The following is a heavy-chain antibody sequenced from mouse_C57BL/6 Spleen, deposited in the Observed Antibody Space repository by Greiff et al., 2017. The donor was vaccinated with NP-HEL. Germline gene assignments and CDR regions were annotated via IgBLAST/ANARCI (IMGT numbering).Heavy chain of an antibody. CDR1: GFSFNTYA. J-gene: IGHJ3*01. CDR3: VRHGSSYSWFAY. Sequence: EVQGVESGGGLVQPKGSLKLSCAASGFSFNTYAMNWVRQAPGKGLEWVARIRSKSNNYATYSADSVKDRFTISRDDSESMLYLQMNNLKTEDTAMYYCVRHGSSYSWFAYWGQGTLVTVSA. V-gene: IGHV10-1*01. CDR2: IRSKSNNYAT. D-gene: IGHD1-1*01.